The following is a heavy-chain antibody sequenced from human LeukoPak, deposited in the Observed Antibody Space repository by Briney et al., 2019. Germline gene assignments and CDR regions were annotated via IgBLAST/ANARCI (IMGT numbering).Heavy chain of an antibody. Sequence: SETLSHTCAVSGESVSGYFWSWIRQTPGKGLEWIGEINRSGTTNLNPSLKSRVTISVDTSKNQFSLKLSSVTAADTGVYYCARVPPSVTVGGMDVWGQGTTATVSS. CDR3: ARVPPSVTVGGMDV. J-gene: IGHJ6*02. CDR2: INRSGTT. V-gene: IGHV4-34*01. D-gene: IGHD4-11*01. CDR1: GESVSGYF.